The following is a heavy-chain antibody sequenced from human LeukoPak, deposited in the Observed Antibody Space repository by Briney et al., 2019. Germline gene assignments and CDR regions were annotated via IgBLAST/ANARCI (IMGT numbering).Heavy chain of an antibody. CDR1: GGSISSYY. J-gene: IGHJ3*02. CDR3: ARGDYVWGSYRYSNAFDI. V-gene: IGHV4-59*01. Sequence: SETLSLTCTVSGGSISSYYWSWIRQPPGKGLEWIGYIYYSGSTHYNPSLKSRVTISVDTSKNQFSLKLSSVTAADTAVYYCARGDYVWGSYRYSNAFDIWGQGTMVTVSS. D-gene: IGHD3-16*02. CDR2: IYYSGST.